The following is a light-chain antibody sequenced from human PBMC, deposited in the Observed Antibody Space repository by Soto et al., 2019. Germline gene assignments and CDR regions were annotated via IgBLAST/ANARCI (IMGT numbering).Light chain of an antibody. CDR3: QQYGSLFT. Sequence: EIVLTQSPATLSLSPGEIATLSCRASQSVSSSYLAWYQQKPGQAPRLLIYGASSRATGIPDRFSGSGSGTDFTLTISRLEPEDFAVYYCQQYGSLFTFGPGTKVDIK. CDR2: GAS. J-gene: IGKJ3*01. CDR1: QSVSSSY. V-gene: IGKV3-20*01.